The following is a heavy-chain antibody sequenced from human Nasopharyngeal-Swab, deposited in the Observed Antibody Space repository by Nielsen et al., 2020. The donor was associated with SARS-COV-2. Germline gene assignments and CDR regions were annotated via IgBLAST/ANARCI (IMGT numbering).Heavy chain of an antibody. CDR3: ARGRSYSSSWYTEDYYYYMDV. D-gene: IGHD6-13*01. V-gene: IGHV3-21*01. CDR1: GFTFSSYS. J-gene: IGHJ6*03. CDR2: ISSSSSYI. Sequence: GESLKISCAASGFTFSSYSMTWVRQAPGKGLEWVSSISSSSSYIYYADSVKGRFTISRDNAKNSLYLQMNSLRAEDTAVYYCARGRSYSSSWYTEDYYYYMDVWGKGTTVTVSS.